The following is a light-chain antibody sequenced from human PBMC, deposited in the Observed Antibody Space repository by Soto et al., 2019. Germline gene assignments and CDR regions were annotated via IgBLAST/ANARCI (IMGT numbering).Light chain of an antibody. CDR3: QHYDSPPPT. Sequence: EIVLTQSPGTLSLSPGERATLSCRASQSVSNNYLAWYQQKPGQAPRLLIYGAFSRATGIPDRFIGSGSGTDFTLTISRLEPEDFAVFFCQHYDSPPPTFGQGTKVEVK. CDR2: GAF. CDR1: QSVSNNY. J-gene: IGKJ1*01. V-gene: IGKV3-20*01.